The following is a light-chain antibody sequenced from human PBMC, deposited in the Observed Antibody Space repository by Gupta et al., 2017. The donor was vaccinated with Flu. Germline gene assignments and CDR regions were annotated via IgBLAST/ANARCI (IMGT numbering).Light chain of an antibody. CDR3: AAWDDSLSTWV. V-gene: IGLV1-47*01. CDR2: KNN. CDR1: NSNIGKNY. J-gene: IGLJ3*02. Sequence: QSVLTQSPSASGTPGQRVTISCSGSNSNIGKNYVSWYRQVPRTAPKVLMYKNNQRPSGVPERFSASKSGTSASLAVSGLRSEDEADYYCAAWDDSLSTWVFGGGTKLTV.